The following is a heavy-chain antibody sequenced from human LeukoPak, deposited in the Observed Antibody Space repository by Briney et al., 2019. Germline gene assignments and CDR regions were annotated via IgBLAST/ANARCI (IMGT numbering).Heavy chain of an antibody. CDR2: ISPDGTTT. V-gene: IGHV3-74*01. CDR3: TRVLAGRSGLMDV. J-gene: IGHJ6*02. D-gene: IGHD2-8*02. CDR1: GFTFSGYW. Sequence: PGGSLRLSCAASGFTFSGYWMHWVRQAPGKGLVWVSRISPDGTTTNYADSAEGRFTISRDNAKNTLHLQMNGLRDEDAAVYYCTRVLAGRSGLMDVWGRGTAITVSS.